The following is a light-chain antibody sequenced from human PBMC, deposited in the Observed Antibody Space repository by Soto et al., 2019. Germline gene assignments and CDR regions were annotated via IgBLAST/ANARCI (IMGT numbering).Light chain of an antibody. Sequence: EIVLTQSPATPSLSPGERATLSCRASQSVSSYLALYQQKPGQAPRXLIYDASNRATGIPARFSGSGSGTDLTLTISSLEPEDCEVYECQQRSNWPWTFGQGTKVDIK. CDR2: DAS. CDR3: QQRSNWPWT. CDR1: QSVSSY. J-gene: IGKJ1*01. V-gene: IGKV3-11*01.